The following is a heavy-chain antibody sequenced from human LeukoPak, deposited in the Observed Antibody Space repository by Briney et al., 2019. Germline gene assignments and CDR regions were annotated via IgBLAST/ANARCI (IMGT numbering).Heavy chain of an antibody. Sequence: PGGSLRLSCAASGFIFSDHYMDWVRRAPGKGLEWVGRAKNKINSYTTMYAASVKDRFTISRDDSKNSLYLQMNSLKTEDTAVYYCVRLTLDTVYPSYYYMDVWGKGTTVTVSS. V-gene: IGHV3-72*01. D-gene: IGHD2-2*02. CDR3: VRLTLDTVYPSYYYMDV. J-gene: IGHJ6*03. CDR1: GFIFSDHY. CDR2: AKNKINSYTT.